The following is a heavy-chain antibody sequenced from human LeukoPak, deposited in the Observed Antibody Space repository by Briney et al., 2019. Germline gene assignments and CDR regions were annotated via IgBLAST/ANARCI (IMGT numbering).Heavy chain of an antibody. Sequence: GGSLRLSCAASGFTFSNYAMSWVRQAPGKGLEWVSVISGGGSSTSYADSVRGRFTISRDNSKNTLYLEMNSLRADDTAVYYCAKEGPIAGSTYNDAFDIWGQGTMVTVSS. D-gene: IGHD1-14*01. CDR1: GFTFSNYA. CDR2: ISGGGSST. V-gene: IGHV3-23*01. J-gene: IGHJ3*02. CDR3: AKEGPIAGSTYNDAFDI.